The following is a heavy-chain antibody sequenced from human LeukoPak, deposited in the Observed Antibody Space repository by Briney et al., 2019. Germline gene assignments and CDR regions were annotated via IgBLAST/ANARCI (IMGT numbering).Heavy chain of an antibody. CDR2: IYYSGST. CDR1: GGSLISTTYY. CDR3: ARILRGYSYGLYYFDY. D-gene: IGHD5-18*01. V-gene: IGHV4-39*01. Sequence: SETLSLTCAVSGGSLISTTYYWGWIRQPPGKGLEWIGSIYYSGSTYYNPSLKSRVTISVDTSKNQFSLKLSSVTAADTAVYYCARILRGYSYGLYYFDYWGQGTLVTVSS. J-gene: IGHJ4*02.